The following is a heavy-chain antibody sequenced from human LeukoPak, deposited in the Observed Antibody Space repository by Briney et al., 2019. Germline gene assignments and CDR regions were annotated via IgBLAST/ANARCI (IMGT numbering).Heavy chain of an antibody. V-gene: IGHV1-18*01. J-gene: IGHJ4*02. Sequence: ASVKVSCKASGYTFTSYGISWVRQAPGQGLEWMGWISAYNGNTNYAQKLQGRVTMTTDTSTSTAYMELSSLRSEDTAVYYCATDYYYDSSGSYYTVDYWGQGTLVTVSS. CDR2: ISAYNGNT. CDR3: ATDYYYDSSGSYYTVDY. CDR1: GYTFTSYG. D-gene: IGHD3-22*01.